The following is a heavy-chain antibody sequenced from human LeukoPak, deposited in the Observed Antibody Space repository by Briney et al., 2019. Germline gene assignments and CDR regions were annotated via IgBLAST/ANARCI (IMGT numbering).Heavy chain of an antibody. CDR1: GGSISRDY. D-gene: IGHD5-18*01. Sequence: PSETLSLTCTVSGGSISRDYWSWIRQAPGKGLEWIGYISYSGSTNYNPSLKSRVTISVDTSKNQFSLKLSSVTAADTAVFYCARHVAQGYSYGFDNWGQGTLVTVSS. V-gene: IGHV4-59*08. J-gene: IGHJ4*02. CDR2: ISYSGST. CDR3: ARHVAQGYSYGFDN.